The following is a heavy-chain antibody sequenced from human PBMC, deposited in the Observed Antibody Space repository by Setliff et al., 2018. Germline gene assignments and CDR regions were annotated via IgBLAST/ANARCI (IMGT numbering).Heavy chain of an antibody. CDR3: ARAGPTVTFFRVLVLAWWDP. D-gene: IGHD3-3*01. V-gene: IGHV4-31*03. CDR2: ISYSGST. J-gene: IGHJ5*02. CDR1: GGSISSNTYY. Sequence: PSETLSLTCTVSGGSISSNTYYWSWIGQHPGKGLEWIGYISYSGSTYYNPSLKSRVSISIDTSKNQFSLNLSSVTAADTSTYYCARAGPTVTFFRVLVLAWWDPWGQGSLVTVSS.